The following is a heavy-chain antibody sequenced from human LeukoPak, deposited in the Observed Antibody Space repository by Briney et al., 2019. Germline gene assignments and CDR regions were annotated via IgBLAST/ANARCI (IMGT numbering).Heavy chain of an antibody. J-gene: IGHJ4*02. CDR1: GYTFTGYY. V-gene: IGHV1-2*02. D-gene: IGHD3-22*01. CDR3: AREPSKTYHYDSSGYYYGY. Sequence: ASVKVSCKASGYTFTGYYMYWVRQAPGQGLEWMGWINPNSGGTNYAQKFQGRVTMTRDTSISTAYMELSRLRSDDTAVYYCAREPSKTYHYDSSGYYYGYWGQGTLVTVSS. CDR2: INPNSGGT.